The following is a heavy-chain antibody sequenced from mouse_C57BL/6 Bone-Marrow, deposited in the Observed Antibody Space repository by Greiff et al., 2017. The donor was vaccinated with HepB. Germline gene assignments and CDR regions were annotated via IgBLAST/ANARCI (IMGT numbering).Heavy chain of an antibody. V-gene: IGHV2-2*01. J-gene: IGHJ3*01. Sequence: VKLMESGPGLVQPSQSLSITCTVSGFSLTSYGVQWVRQSPGKGLEWLGVIWSGGSTDYNAAFISRLSISKDNSKSQVFFKMNSLQADDTAIYYCASSWLLPWFAYWGQGTLVTVSA. CDR3: ASSWLLPWFAY. D-gene: IGHD2-3*01. CDR2: IWSGGST. CDR1: GFSLTSYG.